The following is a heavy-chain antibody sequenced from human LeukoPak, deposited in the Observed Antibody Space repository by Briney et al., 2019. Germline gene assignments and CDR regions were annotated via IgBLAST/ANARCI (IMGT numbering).Heavy chain of an antibody. Sequence: GGSLRLSCAASGFTFSTYGMHWVRQAPGKGLEWVAFIRYDGSNKDYADSVKGRFTISRDNSKNTLYLQMNRLRAEDTAVYFCAVSFDFWGQGTLVTVSS. V-gene: IGHV3-30*02. J-gene: IGHJ4*02. CDR1: GFTFSTYG. CDR2: IRYDGSNK. CDR3: AVSFDF. D-gene: IGHD5/OR15-5a*01.